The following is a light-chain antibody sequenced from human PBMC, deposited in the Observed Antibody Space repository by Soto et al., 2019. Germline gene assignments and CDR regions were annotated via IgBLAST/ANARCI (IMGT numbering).Light chain of an antibody. CDR2: KAS. V-gene: IGKV1-5*03. CDR1: QTISSW. J-gene: IGKJ1*01. Sequence: DIQMTQSPSTLSGSVGDGVTIPCRASQTISSWLAWYQQKPGKAPKLLIYKASTLKSGVPSRFSGSGSGTEFTLTISSLQPDDFPTYYCQHYNSYSEAFGQGTKVDIK. CDR3: QHYNSYSEA.